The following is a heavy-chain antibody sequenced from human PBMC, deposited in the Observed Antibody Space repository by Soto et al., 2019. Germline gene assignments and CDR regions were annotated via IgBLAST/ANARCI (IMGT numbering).Heavy chain of an antibody. J-gene: IGHJ4*02. CDR2: INAGNGNT. CDR3: ARALDFWSAYFDY. V-gene: IGHV1-3*01. Sequence: ASVKVSCEASGYTFTRYAMHWVRQAPGQRLEWMGWINAGNGNTKYSQKFQDRVTITRDNSKNTLYLQMNSLRTEDTAVYYCARALDFWSAYFDYWGQGSLVTVS. D-gene: IGHD3-3*01. CDR1: GYTFTRYA.